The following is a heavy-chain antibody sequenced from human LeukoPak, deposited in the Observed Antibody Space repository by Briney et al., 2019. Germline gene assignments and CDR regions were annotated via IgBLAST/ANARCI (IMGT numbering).Heavy chain of an antibody. V-gene: IGHV3-21*01. CDR2: ISSSSSYI. Sequence: PGGSLRLSCAASGFTFSSYSMNWVRQAPGKGLEWVSSISSSSSYIYYADSVKGRFTISRDNVKNSLYLQMNSLRAEDTAVYYCARIKFSMVRGVTNTFDYWGQGTLVTVSS. D-gene: IGHD3-10*01. J-gene: IGHJ4*02. CDR3: ARIKFSMVRGVTNTFDY. CDR1: GFTFSSYS.